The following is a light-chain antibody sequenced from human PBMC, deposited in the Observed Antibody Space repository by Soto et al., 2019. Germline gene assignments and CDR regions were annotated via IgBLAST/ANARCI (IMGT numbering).Light chain of an antibody. CDR1: QPVRDK. J-gene: IGKJ5*01. V-gene: IGKV3-15*01. CDR2: GAS. Sequence: EVVMPQSPANLSVSPGVGATLSCRASQPVRDKLAWYQQKPGQAPRLLIYGASARALGIPDRFSGSGSGTEFSFTVTSLQSEDLAVYYCQKYNKWPPITVGQGTRLAIK. CDR3: QKYNKWPPIT.